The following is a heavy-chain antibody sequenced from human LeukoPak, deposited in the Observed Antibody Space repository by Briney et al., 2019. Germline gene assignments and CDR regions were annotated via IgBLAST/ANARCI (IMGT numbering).Heavy chain of an antibody. J-gene: IGHJ4*02. CDR3: ARVTAATRFVDY. CDR1: GFTFSSYS. V-gene: IGHV3-21*01. Sequence: AGGSLRLSCAASGFTFSSYSMNWVRQAPGKGLEWVSSISSSSYIYYADSVKGRFTISRDNAKNSLYLQMNSLRAEDTAVYYCARVTAATRFVDYWGQGTLVTVSP. D-gene: IGHD2-15*01. CDR2: ISSSSYI.